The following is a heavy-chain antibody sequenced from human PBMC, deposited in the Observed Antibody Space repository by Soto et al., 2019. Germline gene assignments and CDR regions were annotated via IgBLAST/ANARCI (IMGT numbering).Heavy chain of an antibody. J-gene: IGHJ4*02. CDR1: GGSISSSNW. V-gene: IGHV4-4*02. D-gene: IGHD6-13*01. CDR2: IYHSGST. Sequence: QVQLQESGPGLVKPSGTLSLTCAVSGGSISSSNWWSWVRQPPGKGLEWIGEIYHSGSTNYNPSLKSRVTISGDKSTNQFSLKLSSVTAAATAVYYCARVSAAGTYFDYWGQGTLVTVSS. CDR3: ARVSAAGTYFDY.